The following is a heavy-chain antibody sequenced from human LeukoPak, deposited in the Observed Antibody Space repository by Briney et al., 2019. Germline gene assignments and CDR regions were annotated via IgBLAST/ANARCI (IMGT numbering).Heavy chain of an antibody. CDR1: GFTFSSYA. D-gene: IGHD5-24*01. V-gene: IGHV3-23*01. CDR3: AKDRRGGWLQPFDY. CDR2: ISGSGGST. J-gene: IGHJ4*02. Sequence: GGSLRLSCAASGFTFSSYAMSWVRQAPGKGLEWVSAISGSGGSTYYADSVKGRFTISRDNSKNTLYLEMNSLRAEDTAVYYCAKDRRGGWLQPFDYWGQGTLVTVSS.